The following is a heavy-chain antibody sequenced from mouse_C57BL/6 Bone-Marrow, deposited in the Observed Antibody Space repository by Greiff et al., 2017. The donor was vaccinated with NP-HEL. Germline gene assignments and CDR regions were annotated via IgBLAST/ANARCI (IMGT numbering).Heavy chain of an antibody. J-gene: IGHJ1*03. D-gene: IGHD2-5*01. Sequence: QVQLQQPGAELVRPGSSVKLSCKASGYTFTSYWMDWVKQRPGQGLEWIGNIYPSDSETHYNQKFKDKATLTVDKSSSTAYMQLSSLTSEDSAVYYCARPHSNYGFYWYFDVWGTGTTVTVSS. V-gene: IGHV1-61*01. CDR3: ARPHSNYGFYWYFDV. CDR1: GYTFTSYW. CDR2: IYPSDSET.